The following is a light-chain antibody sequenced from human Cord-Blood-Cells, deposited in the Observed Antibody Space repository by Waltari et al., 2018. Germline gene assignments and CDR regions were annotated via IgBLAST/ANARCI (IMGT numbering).Light chain of an antibody. J-gene: IGKJ5*01. CDR3: QQRSNWPPIT. CDR1: QRVSSY. V-gene: IGKV3-11*01. CDR2: DAS. Sequence: EIVLTQSPATLSLSPGERATLSCRASQRVSSYLAWYQQKPGQAPRLLIYDASNRATGSPARFRGSGSGTDFTLTISSLEPEDLAVYYCQQRSNWPPITFGQGTRLEIK.